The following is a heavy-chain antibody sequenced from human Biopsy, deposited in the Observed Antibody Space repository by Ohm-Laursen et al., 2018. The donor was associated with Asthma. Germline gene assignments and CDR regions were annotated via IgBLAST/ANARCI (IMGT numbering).Heavy chain of an antibody. Sequence: SLRLSCSASGFTFSNYGMHWVRQAPGKGLDWVAVISFDGSNKNYTDSVKGRFTISRDNSRNTLHLQMNSLRAEDTAVYYCTKDVFPGWELRRGPDYWGQGTLVTVSS. CDR2: ISFDGSNK. J-gene: IGHJ4*02. CDR3: TKDVFPGWELRRGPDY. CDR1: GFTFSNYG. V-gene: IGHV3-30*18. D-gene: IGHD1-26*01.